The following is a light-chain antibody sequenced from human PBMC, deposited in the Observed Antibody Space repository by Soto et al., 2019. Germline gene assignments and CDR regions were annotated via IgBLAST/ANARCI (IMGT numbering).Light chain of an antibody. J-gene: IGKJ1*01. CDR2: DAS. CDR1: QSISAW. Sequence: IQMTQYSSTLSATAGDRVTITCRASQSISAWLAWYQKKPGKAPKLLIYDASNLASGVPSRFSGSGSGTEFTLTISNLKPADFVTYYCQQYENYWTFGQGTKVDIK. V-gene: IGKV1-5*01. CDR3: QQYENYWT.